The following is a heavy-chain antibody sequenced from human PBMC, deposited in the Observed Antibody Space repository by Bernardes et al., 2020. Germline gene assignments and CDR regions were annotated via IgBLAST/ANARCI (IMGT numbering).Heavy chain of an antibody. Sequence: GGSLRLSCAASGFPFSNYAMNWVRRAPGKGLEWVSTINNGGKNTHYADSVRGRFIISRDNSKDTLFLQMDSLRAEDTAVYHCAKDLDSSGWYEGDYWGQGTLVTVSS. CDR3: AKDLDSSGWYEGDY. D-gene: IGHD6-19*01. CDR2: INNGGKNT. CDR1: GFPFSNYA. J-gene: IGHJ4*02. V-gene: IGHV3-23*01.